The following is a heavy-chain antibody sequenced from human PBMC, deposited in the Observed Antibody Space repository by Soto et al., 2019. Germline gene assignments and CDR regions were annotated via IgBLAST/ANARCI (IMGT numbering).Heavy chain of an antibody. D-gene: IGHD3-10*01. CDR1: GFTFSSYG. J-gene: IGHJ6*02. CDR2: ISYYGSNK. V-gene: IGHV3-30*18. CDR3: EKDGGVGTMVRGVIIGTYYSYGMDV. Sequence: SLILSCAASGFTFSSYGMHWVRHAPGKGLEWVAVISYYGSNKYYADSVKGRFTISRDNSKNTLYLQMNSLRPEDTAVYYCEKDGGVGTMVRGVIIGTYYSYGMDVWGQGNTVTVSS.